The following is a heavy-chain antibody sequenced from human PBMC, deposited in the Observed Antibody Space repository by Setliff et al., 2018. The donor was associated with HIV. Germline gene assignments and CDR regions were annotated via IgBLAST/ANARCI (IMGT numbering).Heavy chain of an antibody. Sequence: ASVKVSCKASGGGFSNHAITWVRQAPGQGLEWMGVISGYNADTDYAQKFQGRVSMTTDISTNTAYMELRSLRSDDTAVYYCARDNVRGPTNAMDVWGQGTTVTVSS. J-gene: IGHJ6*02. CDR1: GGGFSNHA. CDR3: ARDNVRGPTNAMDV. V-gene: IGHV1-18*01. D-gene: IGHD3-10*01. CDR2: ISGYNADT.